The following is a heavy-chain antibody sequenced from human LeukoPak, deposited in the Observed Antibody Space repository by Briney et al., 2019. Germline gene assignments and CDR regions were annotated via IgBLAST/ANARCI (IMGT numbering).Heavy chain of an antibody. CDR3: ARIFCSGASCYSHDY. D-gene: IGHD2-15*01. Sequence: PSETLSLTCTLSGYSISSGYSWCGIRQPPAKGLKSIGTIYHRWGTYYSPSLKTRVTIYLNSSTDQFSLRLTSVTAADTAVYYCARIFCSGASCYSHDYWGQGTLVTVSS. CDR2: IYHRWGT. V-gene: IGHV4-38-2*02. CDR1: GYSISSGYS. J-gene: IGHJ4*02.